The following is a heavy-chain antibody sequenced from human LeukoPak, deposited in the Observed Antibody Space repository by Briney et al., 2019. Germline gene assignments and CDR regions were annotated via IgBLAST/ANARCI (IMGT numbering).Heavy chain of an antibody. D-gene: IGHD2-2*01. CDR3: AREGYCSSTSCYYYYYYYMDV. Sequence: SQTLSLTCTVSGGSISSGSHYWSWIRQPAGKGLEWIGRIYTSGSTNYNPSLKSRVTISVDTSKNQFSLKLSSVTAADTAVYYCAREGYCSSTSCYYYYYYYMDVWGKGTTVTVSS. J-gene: IGHJ6*03. V-gene: IGHV4-61*02. CDR1: GGSISSGSHY. CDR2: IYTSGST.